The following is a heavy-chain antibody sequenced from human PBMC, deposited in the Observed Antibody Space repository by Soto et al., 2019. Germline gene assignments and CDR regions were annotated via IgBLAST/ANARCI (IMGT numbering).Heavy chain of an antibody. D-gene: IGHD2-21*01. CDR2: ISGDGDST. J-gene: IGHJ4*02. CDR1: GFTFSAHA. Sequence: EVQLLESGGGLVPPGGSLRVTCETSGFTFSAHAMAWVRQAPGKRLEWVSAISGDGDSTSYADSVKGRMTISRDNSKNTVELYMSSLTADDTAIYYCVKDRLRAVVVASGTFDSWGQGALVSVSS. V-gene: IGHV3-23*01. CDR3: VKDRLRAVVVASGTFDS.